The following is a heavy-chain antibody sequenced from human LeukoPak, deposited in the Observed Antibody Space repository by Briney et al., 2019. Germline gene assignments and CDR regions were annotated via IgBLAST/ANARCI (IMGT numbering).Heavy chain of an antibody. V-gene: IGHV1-46*01. CDR1: GYTFTSYY. D-gene: IGHD6-19*01. J-gene: IGHJ4*02. Sequence: ASVKVSCKASGYTFTSYYVHWVRQAPGQGLEWMGIINPSGGSTSYAQEFQGRVTMTRDTSTSTVYMELSSLRFEDTAVYYCARGSSGWYSVAYWGQGTLVTVSS. CDR2: INPSGGST. CDR3: ARGSSGWYSVAY.